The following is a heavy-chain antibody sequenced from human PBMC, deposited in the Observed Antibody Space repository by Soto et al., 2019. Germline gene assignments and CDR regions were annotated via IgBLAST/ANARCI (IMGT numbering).Heavy chain of an antibody. CDR1: GYTFTSYD. CDR2: MNPNSGNT. V-gene: IGHV1-8*01. D-gene: IGHD3-3*01. J-gene: IGHJ6*02. Sequence: ASVKVSCKASGYTFTSYDINWVRQATGQGLEWMGWMNPNSGNTGYAQKFQGRVTMTRNTSISTTYMELSSLRSEDTAVYYCARAPRSTYYDFWSGYYLGPERLYYYYGMDVWGQETTVTVSS. CDR3: ARAPRSTYYDFWSGYYLGPERLYYYYGMDV.